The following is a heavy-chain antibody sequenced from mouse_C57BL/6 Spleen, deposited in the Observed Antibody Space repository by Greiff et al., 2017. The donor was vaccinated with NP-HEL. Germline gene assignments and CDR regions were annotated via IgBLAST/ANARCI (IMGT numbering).Heavy chain of an antibody. V-gene: IGHV1-39*01. CDR2: INPNYGTT. Sequence: EVQLQQSGPELVKPGASVKISCKASGYSFTDYNMNWVKQSNGKSLEWIGVINPNYGTTSYNQKFKGKATLTVDKSSSTAYMQLNSLTSEDSAVYYGARLGYYDYAWFAYWGQGTLVTVSA. CDR3: ARLGYYDYAWFAY. J-gene: IGHJ3*01. CDR1: GYSFTDYN. D-gene: IGHD2-4*01.